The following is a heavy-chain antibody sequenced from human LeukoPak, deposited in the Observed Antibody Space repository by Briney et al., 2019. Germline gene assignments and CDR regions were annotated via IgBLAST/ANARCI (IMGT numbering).Heavy chain of an antibody. CDR2: INWNGGST. CDR1: GFTFDDYA. V-gene: IGHV3-20*04. Sequence: PGGSLRPSCAASGFTFDDYALGWVRQAPRKGLEWVSGINWNGGSTGYADSVKGRFTISRDNAKNSLYLQMNSLRAEDTALYYRARVIAARPWGTGPDNWFDPWGQGTLVTVSS. CDR3: ARVIAARPWGTGPDNWFDP. J-gene: IGHJ5*02. D-gene: IGHD6-6*01.